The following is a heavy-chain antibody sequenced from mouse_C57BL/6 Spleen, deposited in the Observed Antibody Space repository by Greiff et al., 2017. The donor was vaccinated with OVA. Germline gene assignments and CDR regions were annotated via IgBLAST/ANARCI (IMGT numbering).Heavy chain of an antibody. CDR1: GFTFSSYG. D-gene: IGHD3-2*02. Sequence: EVQRVESGGDLVKPGGSLKLSCAASGFTFSSYGMSWVRQTPDKRLEWVATISSGGSYTYYPDSVKGRFTISRDNAKNTLYLQMSSLKSEDTAVYYCGRPETAQATGFAYWGQGTLVTVSA. CDR2: ISSGGSYT. J-gene: IGHJ3*01. CDR3: GRPETAQATGFAY. V-gene: IGHV5-6*01.